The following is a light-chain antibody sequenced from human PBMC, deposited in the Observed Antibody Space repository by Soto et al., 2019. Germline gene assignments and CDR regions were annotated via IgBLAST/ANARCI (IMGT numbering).Light chain of an antibody. CDR2: DVS. CDR1: SSDIGGYNY. Sequence: QAVVTQPPSVSGSPGQSVTISCTGTSSDIGGYNYVSWYQQLPGKAPKVMIYDVSKRPSGVPDRFSGSNSGNTASLTISGLQAEDEADYYCCSYAGTTHVFGTGTKVTVL. CDR3: CSYAGTTHV. J-gene: IGLJ1*01. V-gene: IGLV2-11*01.